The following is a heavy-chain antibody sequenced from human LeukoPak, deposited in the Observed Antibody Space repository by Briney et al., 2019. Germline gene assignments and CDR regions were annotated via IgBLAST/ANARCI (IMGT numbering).Heavy chain of an antibody. J-gene: IGHJ3*02. CDR3: ARDLDPPFGYDSSGYPPNAFDI. Sequence: PGGSLRLSCAASGFTFSSYWMSWVRKAPGKGLEWVANIKQDGSEKYYVDSVKGRFTISRDNAKNSLYLQMNSLRAEDTAVYYCARDLDPPFGYDSSGYPPNAFDIWGQGTMVTVSS. D-gene: IGHD3-22*01. CDR1: GFTFSSYW. V-gene: IGHV3-7*01. CDR2: IKQDGSEK.